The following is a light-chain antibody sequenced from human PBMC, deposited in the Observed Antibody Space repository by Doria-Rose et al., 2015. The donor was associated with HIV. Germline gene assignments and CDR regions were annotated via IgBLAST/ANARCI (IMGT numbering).Light chain of an antibody. J-gene: IGKJ1*01. V-gene: IGKV1-39*01. CDR1: PTVSTY. CDR3: QQTYSSPPGT. Sequence: LSASIGDRVTIPCRASPTVSTYLNWFQQEPGKAPKLLIYAASRLQSGVPSRFSGSGSGTDCTLTISGLQPGDFATYYCQQTYSSPPGTVGQGTKVEMK. CDR2: AAS.